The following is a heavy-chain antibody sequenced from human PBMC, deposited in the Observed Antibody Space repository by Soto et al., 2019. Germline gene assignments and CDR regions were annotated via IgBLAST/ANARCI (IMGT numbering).Heavy chain of an antibody. D-gene: IGHD3-10*01. CDR1: GGTFSSYA. V-gene: IGHV1-69*13. CDR3: ARGGPLAAVRPSDVWLDP. J-gene: IGHJ5*02. CDR2: IIPIFGTA. Sequence: SVKVPCKASGGTFSSYAISWVRQAPGQGLEWMGGIIPIFGTANYAQKFQGRVTITADESTSTAYMELSSLRSEDTAVYYCARGGPLAAVRPSDVWLDPWGQGTLVTVYS.